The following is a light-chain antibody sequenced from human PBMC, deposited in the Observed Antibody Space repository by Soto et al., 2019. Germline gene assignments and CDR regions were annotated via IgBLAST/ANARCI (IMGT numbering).Light chain of an antibody. Sequence: EIVLTQSPGTLSLSPGERATLSFRASQSVSSNLLAWYQEKPGQAPRLLIYGASSRATGIPDRFSGSGSGTDFTLTISRLEPEDFAVYYCQQYGSSRTFGQGTKVDIK. CDR2: GAS. V-gene: IGKV3-20*01. J-gene: IGKJ1*01. CDR1: QSVSSNL. CDR3: QQYGSSRT.